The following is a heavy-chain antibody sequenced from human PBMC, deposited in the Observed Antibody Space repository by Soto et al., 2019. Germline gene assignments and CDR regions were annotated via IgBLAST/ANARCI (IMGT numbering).Heavy chain of an antibody. CDR2: INTGNGNT. CDR3: ARGGAPAALSWFDP. CDR1: GFTFTNYA. D-gene: IGHD2-2*01. V-gene: IGHV1-3*04. Sequence: GASVKVSCKTSGFTFTNYALHWVRQAPGQTLEWMGWINTGNGNTKTSQKFQGRVTITRDTSASTAYMELSSLRSEDTAVYYCARGGAPAALSWFDPWGQGTLVTVSS. J-gene: IGHJ5*02.